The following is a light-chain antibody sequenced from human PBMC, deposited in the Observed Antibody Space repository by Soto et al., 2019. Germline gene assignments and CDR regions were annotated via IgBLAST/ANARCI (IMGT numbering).Light chain of an antibody. J-gene: IGKJ1*01. CDR3: QQYGSSRWT. Sequence: DIQMTQSPSTLSASVGDRVTITCRASQSIGSWLAWYQQKPGKAPKLLIYKASSLESGVPSRFSGSGSGTEFTLTISRLEPEDFAVYYCQQYGSSRWTFGQGTKVDIK. V-gene: IGKV1-5*03. CDR2: KAS. CDR1: QSIGSW.